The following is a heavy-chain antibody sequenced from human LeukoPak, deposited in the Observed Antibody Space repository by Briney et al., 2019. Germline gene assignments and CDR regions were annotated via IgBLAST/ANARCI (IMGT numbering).Heavy chain of an antibody. J-gene: IGHJ4*02. CDR2: IYSGTT. CDR1: GFTFDDYA. Sequence: GGSLRLSCAASGFTFDDYAMHWVRQAPGKGLEWVSFIYSGTTHYSDSVKGRFTISRDNSKNTLYLQMNSLRAEDTAVYYCARRAGAYSHPYDYWGQGTLVTVSS. CDR3: ARRAGAYSHPYDY. D-gene: IGHD4/OR15-4a*01. V-gene: IGHV3-53*01.